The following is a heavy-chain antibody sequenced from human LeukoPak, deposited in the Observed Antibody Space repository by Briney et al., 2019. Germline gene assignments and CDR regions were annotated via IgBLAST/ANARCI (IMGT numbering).Heavy chain of an antibody. CDR1: GFTFSSYA. D-gene: IGHD6-13*01. V-gene: IGHV3-23*01. CDR2: IRGSGGST. J-gene: IGHJ6*02. Sequence: PGGSLRLSCAASGFTFSSYAMSCVRQAPGKGLEWASAIRGSGGSTYYADSVKGRFTISRDNSKNTLYLQMNSLRAEDTAVYYCAKDQLDLPYYYYYGMDVWGQGTTVTVSS. CDR3: AKDQLDLPYYYYYGMDV.